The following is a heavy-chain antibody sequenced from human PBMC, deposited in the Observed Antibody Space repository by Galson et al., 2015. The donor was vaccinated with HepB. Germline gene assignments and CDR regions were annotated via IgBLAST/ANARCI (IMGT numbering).Heavy chain of an antibody. Sequence: SVKVSCKASGYTFTTYGISRVRQAPGQGLEWMGWISAYNGNTNYAQKLQGRVTMTTDTSTSTAYRELRSLRSDDTAVYYCARDRGLLWFGEPYYYYGMDVWGQGTTVTVSS. V-gene: IGHV1-18*04. CDR3: ARDRGLLWFGEPYYYYGMDV. J-gene: IGHJ6*02. CDR2: ISAYNGNT. D-gene: IGHD3-10*01. CDR1: GYTFTTYG.